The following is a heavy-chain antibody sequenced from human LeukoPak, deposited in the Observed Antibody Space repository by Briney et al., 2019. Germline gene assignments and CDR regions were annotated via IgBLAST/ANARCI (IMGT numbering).Heavy chain of an antibody. D-gene: IGHD3-10*01. CDR1: GFTFSSYA. J-gene: IGHJ3*02. CDR3: ARAMKNYYGSGVDI. Sequence: GGSLRLSCAASGFTFSSYAMSWVRQAPGKGLEWVSAISGSGGSTYCADSVKGRFTISRDNSKNTLYLQMNSLRAEDTAVYYCARAMKNYYGSGVDIWGQGTMVTVSS. V-gene: IGHV3-23*01. CDR2: ISGSGGST.